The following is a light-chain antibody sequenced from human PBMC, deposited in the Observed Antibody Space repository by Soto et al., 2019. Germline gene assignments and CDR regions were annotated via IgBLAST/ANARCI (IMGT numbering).Light chain of an antibody. CDR3: AAWYDSRNGEV. J-gene: IGLJ1*01. Sequence: QSVLTQPPSASGTPGQRVTISCSGSSSNIGTHTVNWYQQLPGTTPKLLIYSNNQRPSVVPDRFSASKSGTSASLAISGLQSEEEDDYYCAAWYDSRNGEVFGTGTKLTVL. CDR2: SNN. CDR1: SSNIGTHT. V-gene: IGLV1-44*01.